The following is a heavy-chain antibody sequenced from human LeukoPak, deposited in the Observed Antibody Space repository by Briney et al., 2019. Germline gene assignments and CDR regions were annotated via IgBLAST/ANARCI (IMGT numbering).Heavy chain of an antibody. D-gene: IGHD6-19*01. CDR3: AKEPSPSIAVSYYMDV. Sequence: GGSLRLSCAASGFTFSSYAMHWVRQAPGKGLEWVSVISGSGDSTYYADSVKGRFTISRDNSKNTLYLQMNSLRAEDTAVYYCAKEPSPSIAVSYYMDVWGKGTTVTVSS. CDR2: ISGSGDST. J-gene: IGHJ6*03. V-gene: IGHV3-23*01. CDR1: GFTFSSYA.